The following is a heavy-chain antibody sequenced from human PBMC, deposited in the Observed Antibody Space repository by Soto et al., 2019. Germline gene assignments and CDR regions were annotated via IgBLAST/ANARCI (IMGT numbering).Heavy chain of an antibody. D-gene: IGHD3-10*01. CDR1: GYSFTIYW. V-gene: IGHV5-51*01. CDR3: ARRYGSASYPDY. CDR2: IYPGDSDT. Sequence: GESVKSSGKGSGYSFTIYWIGWVRQMPGKGLEWMGIIYPGDSDTRYSPSFQGQVTISADKSISTAYLQWSSLKASDTAMYYCARRYGSASYPDYWGQGTLVTVSS. J-gene: IGHJ4*02.